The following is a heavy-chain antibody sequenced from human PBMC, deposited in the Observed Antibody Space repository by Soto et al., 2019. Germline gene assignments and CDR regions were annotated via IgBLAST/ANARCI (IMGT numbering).Heavy chain of an antibody. D-gene: IGHD3-16*01. Sequence: QVQLVQSGDEMKKPGASVRVSCKASGYIFVNYGIAWVRQAPGQGLEWMGWISPYTGDTHSASKVQGRLTMTTDTSTSTAYMELGGLTSDDTAVYYCAMVDNYVTPTPQDVWGQGTTVTVSS. CDR2: ISPYTGDT. J-gene: IGHJ6*02. V-gene: IGHV1-18*01. CDR1: GYIFVNYG. CDR3: AMVDNYVTPTPQDV.